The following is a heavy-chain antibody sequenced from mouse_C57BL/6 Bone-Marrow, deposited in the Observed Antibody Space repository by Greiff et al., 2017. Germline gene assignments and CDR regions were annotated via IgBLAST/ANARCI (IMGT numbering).Heavy chain of an antibody. CDR1: GYTFTSYW. CDR2: IYPSDSYT. D-gene: IGHD1-1*01. CDR3: ARDYYYGNSRYAMDY. Sequence: QVQLQQPGAELVMPGASVKLSCKASGYTFTSYWMHWVKQRPGQGLEWIGEIYPSDSYTNYNQKFKGKSTLTVAKSSSTAYMQLSSLTSEDSAVYYGARDYYYGNSRYAMDYWGQGTSVTVSS. V-gene: IGHV1-69*01. J-gene: IGHJ4*01.